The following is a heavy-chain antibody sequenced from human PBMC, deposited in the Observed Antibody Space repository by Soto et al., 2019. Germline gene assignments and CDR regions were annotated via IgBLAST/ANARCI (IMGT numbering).Heavy chain of an antibody. Sequence: PGGSLRLSCAASGFTFSTYWMHWVRQAPGKGLVWVSRLDNDGTNTRYADSVKGRFTVSRDNGKNTVYLQMDCLRAEDTAVYYCARDGGTYFDYWGQGTLVTVSS. CDR1: GFTFSTYW. D-gene: IGHD3-16*01. CDR3: ARDGGTYFDY. V-gene: IGHV3-74*01. CDR2: LDNDGTNT. J-gene: IGHJ4*02.